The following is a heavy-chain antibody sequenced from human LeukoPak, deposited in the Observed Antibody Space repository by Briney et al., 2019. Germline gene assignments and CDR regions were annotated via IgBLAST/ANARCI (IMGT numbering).Heavy chain of an antibody. Sequence: GASVKVSCKASGYTFTSYGISWVRQAPGQGLEWMGGIIPIFGTANYAQKFQGRVTITADESTSTAYMELSSLRSEDTAVYYCARARGGYYDFWSGYLDYWGQGTLVTVSS. V-gene: IGHV1-69*13. CDR3: ARARGGYYDFWSGYLDY. CDR2: IIPIFGTA. J-gene: IGHJ4*02. D-gene: IGHD3-3*01. CDR1: GYTFTSYG.